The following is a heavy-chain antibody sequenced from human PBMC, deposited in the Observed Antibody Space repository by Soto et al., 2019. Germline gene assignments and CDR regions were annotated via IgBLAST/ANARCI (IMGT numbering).Heavy chain of an antibody. CDR1: GYTFTGYY. CDR2: INPNSGGT. V-gene: IGHV1-2*04. J-gene: IGHJ1*01. CDR3: ATELGYCSGGSCYPTGYFQH. Sequence: QVQLVQSGAEVKKPGASVKVSCKASGYTFTGYYMHWVRQAPGQGLEWMGWINPNSGGTNYAQKFQGWVTMTRDTSISTAYMELSRLGSDDTAVYYCATELGYCSGGSCYPTGYFQHWGQGTLVTVSS. D-gene: IGHD2-15*01.